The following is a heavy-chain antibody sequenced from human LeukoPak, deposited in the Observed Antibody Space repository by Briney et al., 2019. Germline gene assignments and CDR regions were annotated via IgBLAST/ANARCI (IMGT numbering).Heavy chain of an antibody. D-gene: IGHD6-13*01. CDR3: AKGRAQQQLVLDY. CDR1: GFTFSSYA. Sequence: GGSLRLSCAASGFTFSSYAMSWVRQAPGKGLEWVSAISGSGGSTYYADSVKGRFTIPRDNSKNTLYLQMNSLRAEDTAVYYCAKGRAQQQLVLDYWGQGTLVTVSS. CDR2: ISGSGGST. V-gene: IGHV3-23*01. J-gene: IGHJ4*02.